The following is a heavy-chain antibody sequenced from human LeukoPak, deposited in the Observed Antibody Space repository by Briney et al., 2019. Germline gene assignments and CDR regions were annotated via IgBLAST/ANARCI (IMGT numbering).Heavy chain of an antibody. CDR2: IYHSGST. D-gene: IGHD3-22*01. Sequence: SQTLSLTCAVSGGSISSGGYSWSWIRQPPGKGLEWIGYIYHSGSTYYNPPLKSRVTISVDRSKNQFSLKLSSVTAADTAVYYCASRYYYDSSGYSYWGQGTLVTVSS. J-gene: IGHJ4*02. V-gene: IGHV4-30-2*01. CDR1: GGSISSGGYS. CDR3: ASRYYYDSSGYSY.